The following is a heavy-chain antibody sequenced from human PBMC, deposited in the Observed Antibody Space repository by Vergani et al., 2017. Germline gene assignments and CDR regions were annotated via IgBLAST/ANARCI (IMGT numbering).Heavy chain of an antibody. V-gene: IGHV4-39*01. Sequence: QLQLQESGPGLVKPSETLSLTCTVSGGPISSSSYYWGWIRKPPGKGLEWIGSIYYSGSTYYNPSLKSRVTISVDTSKNQFSLKLSSVTAADTAVYYCASPEYSSSADERAFDIWGQGTMVTVSS. CDR2: IYYSGST. J-gene: IGHJ3*02. CDR1: GGPISSSSYY. CDR3: ASPEYSSSADERAFDI. D-gene: IGHD6-6*01.